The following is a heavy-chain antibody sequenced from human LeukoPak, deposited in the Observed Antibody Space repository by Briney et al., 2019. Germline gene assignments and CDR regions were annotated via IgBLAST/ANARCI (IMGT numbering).Heavy chain of an antibody. J-gene: IGHJ4*02. Sequence: KTSETLSLTCNVSGGSISSGDHSWTWIRQPPGKGLEWIGYIFHSGSTYYSPSFRGRVTISIDRSTSQFSLKVTSVTAADTAMYYCARGAASLILGSGSLSEEFYFDYWGQGALVTVSS. V-gene: IGHV4-30-2*01. CDR2: IFHSGST. D-gene: IGHD3-10*01. CDR3: ARGAASLILGSGSLSEEFYFDY. CDR1: GGSISSGDHS.